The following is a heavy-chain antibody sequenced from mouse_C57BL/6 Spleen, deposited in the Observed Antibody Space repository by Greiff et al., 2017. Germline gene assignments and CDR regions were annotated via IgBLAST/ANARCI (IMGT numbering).Heavy chain of an antibody. V-gene: IGHV1-82*01. CDR1: GYAFSSSW. D-gene: IGHD2-14*01. CDR3: ARSTYSAMDY. CDR2: IYPGDGDT. Sequence: VKLVESGPELVKPGASVKISCKASGYAFSSSWMNWVKQRPGKGLEWIGRIYPGDGDTNYNGKFKGKATLTADKSSSTAYMQLSSLTSEDSAVYFCARSTYSAMDYWGQGTSDTVSS. J-gene: IGHJ4*01.